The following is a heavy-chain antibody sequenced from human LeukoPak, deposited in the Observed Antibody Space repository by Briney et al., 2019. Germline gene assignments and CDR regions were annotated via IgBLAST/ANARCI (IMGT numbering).Heavy chain of an antibody. CDR1: GFSFEAYG. CDR3: TRVTSWRTGFDY. CDR2: ITWNSDDM. Sequence: GRSLRLSCAASGFSFEAYGMYWVRQAPGKGLEWVSGITWNSDDMAYADSVKGRSTISRDNAKNCLYLQMNSLTVEDTALYYCTRVTSWRTGFDYWGQGTLVTVSS. V-gene: IGHV3-9*01. D-gene: IGHD1-1*01. J-gene: IGHJ4*02.